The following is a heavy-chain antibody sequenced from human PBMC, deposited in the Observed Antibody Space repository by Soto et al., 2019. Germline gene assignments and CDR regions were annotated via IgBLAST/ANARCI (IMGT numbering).Heavy chain of an antibody. D-gene: IGHD1-1*01. Sequence: QITLKESGPTLVEPTEALALTCSFSGFSLTTSPVGVGWFRQPPGKALEGLAVIYWDNDKAYNPSLKSRITITKDSSRNEVALTMAAMEPNDTATYFCAHRLGGSSWNDGYFDFWGQGCLVTVS. CDR2: IYWDNDK. CDR3: AHRLGGSSWNDGYFDF. J-gene: IGHJ4*02. V-gene: IGHV2-5*02. CDR1: GFSLTTSPVG.